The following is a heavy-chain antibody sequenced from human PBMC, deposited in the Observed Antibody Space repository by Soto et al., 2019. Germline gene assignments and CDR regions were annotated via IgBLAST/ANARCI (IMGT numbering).Heavy chain of an antibody. Sequence: QVQLVESGGGVVQPGRSLRLSCAASGFTFSSYAMHWVRQAPGKGLEWVAVISYDGSNKYYADSVKGRFTISRDNYKNALYLHMNSLRAEDTAVYYCARGGYYYDGSTLDYWGQRTLVTVAS. V-gene: IGHV3-30-3*01. J-gene: IGHJ4*02. CDR1: GFTFSSYA. CDR2: ISYDGSNK. CDR3: ARGGYYYDGSTLDY. D-gene: IGHD3-22*01.